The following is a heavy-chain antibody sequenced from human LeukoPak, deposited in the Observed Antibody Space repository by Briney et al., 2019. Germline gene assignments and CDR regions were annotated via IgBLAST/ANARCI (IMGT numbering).Heavy chain of an antibody. CDR3: ARTYYYGSGLNPIDY. D-gene: IGHD3-10*01. Sequence: GGSLRLSCAASGFTFSSYSMNWVRQAPGKGLEWVSSLSSSSSYIYYADSVKGRFTISRDDAKNSLYLQMNSLRAEDTAVYYCARTYYYGSGLNPIDYWGQGTLVTVSS. CDR2: LSSSSSYI. J-gene: IGHJ4*02. V-gene: IGHV3-21*01. CDR1: GFTFSSYS.